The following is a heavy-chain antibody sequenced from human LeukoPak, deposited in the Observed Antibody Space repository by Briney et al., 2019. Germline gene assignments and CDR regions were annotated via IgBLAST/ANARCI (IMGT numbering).Heavy chain of an antibody. CDR3: AAGYIGGAMVTNAFDI. CDR2: IVVGSGNT. Sequence: TSVKVSCKASGFSXTNSAVQGVRQARGQRLEWIGWIVVGSGNTIYVQKFQERVTISRDMSTSTAYMELSSLRSEDTAVYYCAAGYIGGAMVTNAFDIWGQGTMVTVSS. J-gene: IGHJ3*02. V-gene: IGHV1-58*01. D-gene: IGHD5-18*01. CDR1: GFSXTNSA.